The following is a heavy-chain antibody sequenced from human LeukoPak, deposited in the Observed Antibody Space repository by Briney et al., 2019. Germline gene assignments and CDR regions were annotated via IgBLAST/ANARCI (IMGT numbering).Heavy chain of an antibody. Sequence: GGPLRLSCEASGFSFTDYYVTWIRQAPRKGLEWVSYISRTGHFTYYGDSVAGRFTISRDTAKNSLFLQMTSLRVEDTAVYYCARAGDSGDFPVGYFHYMDVWGKGTTVTVSS. CDR1: GFSFTDYY. V-gene: IGHV3-11*01. D-gene: IGHD4-17*01. CDR3: ARAGDSGDFPVGYFHYMDV. J-gene: IGHJ6*03. CDR2: ISRTGHFT.